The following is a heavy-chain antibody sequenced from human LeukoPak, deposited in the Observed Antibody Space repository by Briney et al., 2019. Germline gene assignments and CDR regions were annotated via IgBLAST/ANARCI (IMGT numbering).Heavy chain of an antibody. CDR2: INHSGST. Sequence: SETLSLTCAVYGGSFSGYYWSWIRQPPGKGLEWIGEINHSGSTNYNPSLKSRVTISVDTSKNQFSLKLSSVTAADTAVYYCARGGRIAAAGTGYFDYWGQGTLATVSS. CDR1: GGSFSGYY. J-gene: IGHJ4*02. V-gene: IGHV4-34*01. D-gene: IGHD6-13*01. CDR3: ARGGRIAAAGTGYFDY.